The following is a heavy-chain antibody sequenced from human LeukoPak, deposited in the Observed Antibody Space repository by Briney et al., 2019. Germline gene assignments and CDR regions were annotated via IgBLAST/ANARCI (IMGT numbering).Heavy chain of an antibody. CDR2: MSSGGTYI. D-gene: IGHD5-18*01. Sequence: GGSLRLSCAVSGFNFNSYAMTWVRQAPGKGLEWTSSMSSGGTYIYYADSVRGRFTISRDNTKNSLYLLMNDLRVEDTALYYCARDRPTGASRVFVIQWGQGAPVTVSS. V-gene: IGHV3-21*06. CDR3: ARDRPTGASRVFVIQ. J-gene: IGHJ4*02. CDR1: GFNFNSYA.